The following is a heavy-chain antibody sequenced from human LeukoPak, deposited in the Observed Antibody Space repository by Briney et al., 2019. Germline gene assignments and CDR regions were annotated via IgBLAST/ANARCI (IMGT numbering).Heavy chain of an antibody. D-gene: IGHD3-22*01. Sequence: SETLSLTCPVSGGSLSRYYWSWLRQPPGKGLEGIGYIYYSGSTNYNPSLKSRVTITVDASKNQFSLKLSSVTAADTAVYCCPRDYYDRNDAFDIWGQGTMVTVSS. CDR3: PRDYYDRNDAFDI. CDR1: GGSLSRYY. V-gene: IGHV4-59*01. J-gene: IGHJ3*02. CDR2: IYYSGST.